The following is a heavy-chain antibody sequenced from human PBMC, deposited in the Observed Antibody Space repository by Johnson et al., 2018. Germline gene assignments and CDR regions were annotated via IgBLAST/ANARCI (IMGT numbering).Heavy chain of an antibody. V-gene: IGHV3-21*01. CDR3: ARERESDAFDI. CDR1: GFTFSTYS. Sequence: VQLVESGGGLVKPGGSLRLSCAASGFTFSTYSMNWVRQAPGKGLEWVSFISSRSSYTYYADSMKGRFTISRDNAKNSLYLQMNSLRAEDTAVYYCARERESDAFDIWGQGTMVTVSS. D-gene: IGHD5-24*01. CDR2: ISSRSSYT. J-gene: IGHJ3*02.